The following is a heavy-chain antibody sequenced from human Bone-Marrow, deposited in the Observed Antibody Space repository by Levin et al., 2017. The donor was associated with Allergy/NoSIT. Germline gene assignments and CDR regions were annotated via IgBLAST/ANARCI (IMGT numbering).Heavy chain of an antibody. V-gene: IGHV3-53*01. D-gene: IGHD4-11*01. J-gene: IGHJ6*03. Sequence: GGSLRLSCVASGFPVRSNYMAWVRQAPGKGLEWVSAFYSDDTTYYAESVMGRFTISRDISQNTLSLQMSTLRAEDRATYFCARVAYDYSNSEAEPQRYHYMDVWGKGTTVTASS. CDR1: GFPVRSNY. CDR3: ARVAYDYSNSEAEPQRYHYMDV. CDR2: FYSDDTT.